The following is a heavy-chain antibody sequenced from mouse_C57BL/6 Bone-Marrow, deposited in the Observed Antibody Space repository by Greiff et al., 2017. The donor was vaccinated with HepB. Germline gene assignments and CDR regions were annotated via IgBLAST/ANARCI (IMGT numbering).Heavy chain of an antibody. Sequence: EVHLVESGGGLVQPGGSLSLSCAASGFTFTDYYMSWVRQPPGKALEWLGFIRNKANGYTTEYSASVKGRFTISRDNSQSILYLQMNALRAEDSATYYCARYNYGSVWYFDVWGTGTTVTVSS. CDR3: ARYNYGSVWYFDV. V-gene: IGHV7-3*01. CDR2: IRNKANGYTT. CDR1: GFTFTDYY. D-gene: IGHD1-1*01. J-gene: IGHJ1*03.